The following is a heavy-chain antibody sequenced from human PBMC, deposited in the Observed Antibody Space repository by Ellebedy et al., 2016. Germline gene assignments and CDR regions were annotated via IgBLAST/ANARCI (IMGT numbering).Heavy chain of an antibody. J-gene: IGHJ4*02. D-gene: IGHD5-24*01. V-gene: IGHV3-74*01. Sequence: GGSLRLSCAASGFTFSSYWMHWVRQAPGKGLVWVSRIYRDGSSTNYADSVKGRFTISRDNAKNTLYLQMNSLRAEDTAVYYCARDGDGYNSDYWGQGALVTVSS. CDR1: GFTFSSYW. CDR2: IYRDGSST. CDR3: ARDGDGYNSDY.